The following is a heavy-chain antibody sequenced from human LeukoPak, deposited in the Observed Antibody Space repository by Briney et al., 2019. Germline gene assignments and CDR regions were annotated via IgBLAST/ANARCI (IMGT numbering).Heavy chain of an antibody. J-gene: IGHJ4*02. V-gene: IGHV3-74*01. CDR3: AREFGGTFLFDT. D-gene: IGHD4-23*01. CDR2: INDDGVST. CDR1: GFTFSSYW. Sequence: PGGSLRLSCSASGFTFSSYWMHWVRQAPGKGLVWVSRINDDGVSTTCPDSLKGRFTVSRDNAKNTLYLQMDSLRAEDTAVYYCAREFGGTFLFDTWGQGTLVTVSS.